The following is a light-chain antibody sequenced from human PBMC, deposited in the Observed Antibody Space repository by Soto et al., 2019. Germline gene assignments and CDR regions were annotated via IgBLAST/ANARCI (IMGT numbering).Light chain of an antibody. J-gene: IGKJ5*01. CDR2: GVS. CDR1: QNGGSY. Sequence: DIQTTQSPSSLSASVGDRVTTTCRTSQNGGSYLNWYQQKPGKAPKLLIYGVSTLESGVPSRFSGSGSGTDCTLAIISLQPEDFETYCCQQSIPVLGTCGEATRLE. CDR3: QQSIPVLGT. V-gene: IGKV1-39*01.